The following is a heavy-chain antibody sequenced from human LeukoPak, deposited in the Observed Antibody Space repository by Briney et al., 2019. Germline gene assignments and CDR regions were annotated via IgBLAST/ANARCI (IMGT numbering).Heavy chain of an antibody. D-gene: IGHD2-2*01. V-gene: IGHV4-59*01. J-gene: IGHJ4*02. CDR2: IYYSGST. CDR1: GGSISSYY. CDR3: AREGKDIVVVPAAMNY. Sequence: SETLSLTCTVSGGSISSYYWSWIRQPPGKGPEWIGYIYYSGSTNYNPSLKSRVTISVDTSKNQFSLKLSSVTAADTAVYYCAREGKDIVVVPAAMNYWGQGTLVTVSS.